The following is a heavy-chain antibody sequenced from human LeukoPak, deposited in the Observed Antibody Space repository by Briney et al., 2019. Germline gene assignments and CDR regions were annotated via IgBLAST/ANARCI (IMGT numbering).Heavy chain of an antibody. CDR1: GYTFTDYY. CDR2: INPNSGGT. CDR3: ARAEGYCSGGSCGDDAFDI. Sequence: ASVKVSCKASGYTFTDYYMHWVRQAPGQGLEWMGWINPNSGGTNYAQKFQGRVTMTRDTSISTAYMELSRLRSDDTAVYYCARAEGYCSGGSCGDDAFDIWGQGTMVTVSS. D-gene: IGHD2-15*01. V-gene: IGHV1-2*02. J-gene: IGHJ3*02.